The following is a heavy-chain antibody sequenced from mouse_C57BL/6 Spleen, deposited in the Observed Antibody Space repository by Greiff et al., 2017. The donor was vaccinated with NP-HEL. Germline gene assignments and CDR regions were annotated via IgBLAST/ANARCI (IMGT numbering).Heavy chain of an antibody. J-gene: IGHJ4*01. V-gene: IGHV2-9-1*01. CDR2: IWTGGGT. CDR1: GFSLTSYA. Sequence: VQLVESGPGLVAPSQSLSITCTVSGFSLTSYAISWVRQPPGKGLEWLGVIWTGGGTNYNSALKSRLSISKDNSKSQVFLKMNSLQTDDTARYYCARLYGSRTPYYAMDYWGQGTSVTVSS. D-gene: IGHD1-1*01. CDR3: ARLYGSRTPYYAMDY.